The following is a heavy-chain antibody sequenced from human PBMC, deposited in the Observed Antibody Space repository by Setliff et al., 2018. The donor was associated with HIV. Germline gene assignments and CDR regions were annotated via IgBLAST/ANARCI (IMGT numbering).Heavy chain of an antibody. J-gene: IGHJ6*02. CDR2: IHPGDSNT. CDR3: ASSITVAXGRSHYYYAMDV. D-gene: IGHD1-20*01. CDR1: GYSFTSYW. V-gene: IGHV5-51*01. Sequence: GESLXISCKGSGYSFTSYWSGWVRQXPGKGXXWMGIIHPGDSNTRYSPAFQGQVTISADKSISTAYLQWSSLKASDTAMYYCASSITVAXGRSHYYYAMDVWGQGTTVTVSS.